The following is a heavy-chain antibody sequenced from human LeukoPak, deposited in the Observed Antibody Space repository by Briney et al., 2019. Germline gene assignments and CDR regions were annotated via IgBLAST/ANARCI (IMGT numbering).Heavy chain of an antibody. CDR1: GFTFSNYR. V-gene: IGHV3-48*01. Sequence: PGGSLRLSCAASGFTFSNYRMNWVRQAAGKGLEWVAYISIISGTINYADSVKSRITISRDNAKNSLYLQMNSLRVEDPAVYYCEGRSCPDDYWGQGTLVTVSS. D-gene: IGHD3-10*01. CDR2: ISIISGTI. J-gene: IGHJ4*02. CDR3: EGRSCPDDY.